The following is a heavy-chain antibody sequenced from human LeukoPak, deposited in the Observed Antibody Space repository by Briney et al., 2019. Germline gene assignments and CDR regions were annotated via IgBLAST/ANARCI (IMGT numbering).Heavy chain of an antibody. J-gene: IGHJ3*02. Sequence: EASVKVSCKASGYTFTGYYMHWVRQAPGQGLERMGWINPNSGGTNYAQKFQGWVTMTRDTSISTAYMELSRLRSDDTAVYYCARGSYYDSEEYAAGAFDIWGQGTMVTVSS. V-gene: IGHV1-2*04. CDR2: INPNSGGT. D-gene: IGHD3-22*01. CDR1: GYTFTGYY. CDR3: ARGSYYDSEEYAAGAFDI.